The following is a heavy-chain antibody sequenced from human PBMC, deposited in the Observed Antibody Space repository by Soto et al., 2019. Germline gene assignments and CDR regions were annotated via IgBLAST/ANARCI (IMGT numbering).Heavy chain of an antibody. D-gene: IGHD5-12*01. J-gene: IGHJ4*02. CDR1: GGSISSGGYS. CDR3: ARVSPPGLREGYFDY. V-gene: IGHV4-30-2*01. Sequence: NPSETLSLTCAVSGGSISSGGYSWSWIRQPPGKGLEWIGYIYHSGSTYYNPSLKSRVTISVDRSKNQFSLKLSSVTAADTAVYYCARVSPPGLREGYFDYWGQGTLVTVSS. CDR2: IYHSGST.